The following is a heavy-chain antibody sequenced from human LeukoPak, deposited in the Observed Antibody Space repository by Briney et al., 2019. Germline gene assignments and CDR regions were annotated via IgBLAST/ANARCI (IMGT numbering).Heavy chain of an antibody. D-gene: IGHD1-20*01. CDR2: ISTSSTYI. CDR1: RFSFTIYS. CDR3: ARDPPFIIGTTFFDY. Sequence: PGGSLRLSCAASRFSFTIYSMKWVRQAPGEGLEWVSSISTSSTYIYYGDSVKGRFAISRDNAKNSLYPQMNSLRAEDTAVYYCARDPPFIIGTTFFDYWGQGTLVTVSS. J-gene: IGHJ4*02. V-gene: IGHV3-21*01.